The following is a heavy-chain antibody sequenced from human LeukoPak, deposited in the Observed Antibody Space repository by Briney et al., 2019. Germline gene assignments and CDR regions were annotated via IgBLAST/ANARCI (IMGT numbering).Heavy chain of an antibody. CDR3: ARVTGHLWFGELSGPFDY. CDR1: GYTFTSYD. J-gene: IGHJ4*02. V-gene: IGHV1-8*01. Sequence: GASVKVSCKASGYTFTSYDINWVRQATGQGLEWMGWMNPNSGNTGYAQKFQGRVTMTRNTSISTAYMELSSLRSEDTAVYYCARVTGHLWFGELSGPFDYWGQGTLVTVPS. CDR2: MNPNSGNT. D-gene: IGHD3-10*01.